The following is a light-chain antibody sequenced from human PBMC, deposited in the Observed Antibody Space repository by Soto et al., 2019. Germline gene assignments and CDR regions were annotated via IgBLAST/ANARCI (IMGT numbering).Light chain of an antibody. CDR3: HQYGSSLLFT. CDR2: GAS. V-gene: IGKV3-20*01. Sequence: EMVLTQSPGTLSLSPGERATLSCRASQSVSSSYLAWYQQKPGQAPRLLIYGASSRATGIPDRFSGSGSGTDFTLTISRLEPEDFAVYYCHQYGSSLLFTFGPGTKVDIK. J-gene: IGKJ3*01. CDR1: QSVSSSY.